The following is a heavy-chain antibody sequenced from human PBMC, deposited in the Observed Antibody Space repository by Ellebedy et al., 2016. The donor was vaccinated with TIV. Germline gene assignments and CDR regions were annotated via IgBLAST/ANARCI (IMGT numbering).Heavy chain of an antibody. J-gene: IGHJ6*02. CDR2: ISAYNGNT. V-gene: IGHV1-18*01. Sequence: AASVKVSCKASGYTFTSYGISWARQAPGQGLEWMGWISAYNGNTNYAQKLQGRVTMTTDTSTSTAYMELRSLRSDDTAVYYCARPMVRGVIITSYGMDVWGQGTTVTVSS. CDR1: GYTFTSYG. CDR3: ARPMVRGVIITSYGMDV. D-gene: IGHD3-10*01.